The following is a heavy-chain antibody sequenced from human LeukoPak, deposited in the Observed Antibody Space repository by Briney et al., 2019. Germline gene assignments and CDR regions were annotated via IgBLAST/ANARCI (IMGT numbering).Heavy chain of an antibody. D-gene: IGHD3-10*01. J-gene: IGHJ6*02. V-gene: IGHV3-23*01. CDR2: ISGSGGST. CDR1: GLTFSSYA. CDR3: ANLPSGADTYYYYGMDV. Sequence: GASLRLSCAASGLTFSSYAMSWVRQAPGKGLEWVSAISGSGGSTYYADSVKGRFTISRDNSKNTLYLQMNSLRAEDTAVYYCANLPSGADTYYYYGMDVWGQGTTVTVSS.